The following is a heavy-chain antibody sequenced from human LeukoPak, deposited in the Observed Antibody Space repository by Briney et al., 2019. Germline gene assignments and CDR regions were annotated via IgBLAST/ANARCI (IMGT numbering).Heavy chain of an antibody. CDR3: ASQNHGYCSGGSCYYFDY. D-gene: IGHD2-15*01. CDR1: GFTFTNYA. J-gene: IGHJ4*02. CDR2: ISFDGSNK. Sequence: HPGRSLRLSCAASGFTFTNYAIHWVRQAPGRGLEWVAVISFDGSNKYYGDSVKGRFTISRDNSKNTLYLQMNSLRAEDTAVYYCASQNHGYCSGGSCYYFDYWGQGTLVTVSS. V-gene: IGHV3-30*04.